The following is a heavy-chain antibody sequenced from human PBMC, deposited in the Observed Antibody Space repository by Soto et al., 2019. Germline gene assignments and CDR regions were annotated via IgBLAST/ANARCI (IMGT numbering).Heavy chain of an antibody. D-gene: IGHD3-22*01. V-gene: IGHV1-69*13. Sequence: ASVNVSCKGSGGTFSSYAISWVRQAPGQVLELMGGIIPIFGTANYAQKFQGRVTITADESTSTAYMELSSLRSEDTAVYYCARDLRHYYDSSGYYYGDYYYYGMDVWGQGTTVTVSS. J-gene: IGHJ6*02. CDR1: GGTFSSYA. CDR2: IIPIFGTA. CDR3: ARDLRHYYDSSGYYYGDYYYYGMDV.